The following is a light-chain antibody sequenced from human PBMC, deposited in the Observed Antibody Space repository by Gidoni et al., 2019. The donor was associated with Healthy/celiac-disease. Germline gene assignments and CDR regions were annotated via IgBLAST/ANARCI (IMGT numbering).Light chain of an antibody. CDR2: LGS. CDR3: LQALQTPPT. Sequence: EIVMTQSRLSLPVTPGEPASISCRSSQSLLHSNGYNYLDWYLQKPGQSPQLLIYLGSNRASGVPARFSGSGSGTDFTLNISRVEAEDVGVYYCLQALQTPPTFGGXTKLEIK. J-gene: IGKJ4*01. V-gene: IGKV2-28*01. CDR1: QSLLHSNGYNY.